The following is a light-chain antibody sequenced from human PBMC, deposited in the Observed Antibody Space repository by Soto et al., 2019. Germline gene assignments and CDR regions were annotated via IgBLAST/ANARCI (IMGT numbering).Light chain of an antibody. CDR3: QQRYDWLT. Sequence: VLTQSPATLSLSPGERATLSCRVSHSVSTYLAWYKQKPGQAPRLLIYDAANRATGIPARFSGSGSGTVFTLTISSLEPEDSAVYYCQQRYDWLTFGGGTKVEIK. V-gene: IGKV3-11*01. CDR1: HSVSTY. J-gene: IGKJ4*01. CDR2: DAA.